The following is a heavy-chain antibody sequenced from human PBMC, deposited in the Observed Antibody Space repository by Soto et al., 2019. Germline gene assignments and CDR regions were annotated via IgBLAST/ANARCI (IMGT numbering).Heavy chain of an antibody. CDR1: GGTFSSYA. CDR3: ARDLRGNCSGVSFSGLDV. D-gene: IGHD2-15*01. J-gene: IGHJ6*02. V-gene: IGHV1-69*01. CDR2: IIPIFGTA. Sequence: SVKVTCKASGGTFSSYAISWVRQAPGQGLEWMGGIIPIFGTANYAQKFQGRVTITAAESTSTAYMELSSLRSEDTAVYYCARDLRGNCSGVSFSGLDVWGHRTSVTVSS.